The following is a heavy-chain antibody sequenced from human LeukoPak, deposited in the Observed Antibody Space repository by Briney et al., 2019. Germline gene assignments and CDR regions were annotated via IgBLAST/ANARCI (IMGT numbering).Heavy chain of an antibody. J-gene: IGHJ4*02. Sequence: PSETLSLTCTVSGGSISSHYWSWIRQPPGKGLEWIGCIYYSGSTNYNPSLKSRVTISVDTSKNQFSLKLSSVTAADTAVYYCARWAASSDYWGQGTLVTVSS. CDR1: GGSISSHY. V-gene: IGHV4-59*11. CDR3: ARWAASSDY. CDR2: IYYSGST. D-gene: IGHD6-6*01.